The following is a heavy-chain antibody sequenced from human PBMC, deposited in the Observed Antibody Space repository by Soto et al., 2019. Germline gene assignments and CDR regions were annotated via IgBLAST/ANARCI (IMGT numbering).Heavy chain of an antibody. CDR3: ARRGAITMLFDY. J-gene: IGHJ4*02. CDR2: IIPILGTA. D-gene: IGHD3-10*01. Sequence: QVQLVQSGAEVKKPGSSVKVSCKAAGGTFSSYAISWVRQAPGQGLEWMGGIIPILGTANYAQKVQGRVTITADESTSTAYMELSSLRSEDTAVYYFARRGAITMLFDYWGQGTLVTVSS. V-gene: IGHV1-69*01. CDR1: GGTFSSYA.